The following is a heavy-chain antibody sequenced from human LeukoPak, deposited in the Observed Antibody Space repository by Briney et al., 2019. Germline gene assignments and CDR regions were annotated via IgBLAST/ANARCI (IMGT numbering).Heavy chain of an antibody. CDR1: GFTVSSNY. CDR3: ARGSTSPLDY. J-gene: IGHJ4*02. Sequence: GGSLRLSCAASGFTVSSNYMSWVRQAPGKGLERVSVIYTGGSTYYADSVKGRFTISRDNSKNTVYLQMNSLRAEDTALYYCARGSTSPLDYWGQGTLVTVSS. V-gene: IGHV3-53*01. CDR2: IYTGGST.